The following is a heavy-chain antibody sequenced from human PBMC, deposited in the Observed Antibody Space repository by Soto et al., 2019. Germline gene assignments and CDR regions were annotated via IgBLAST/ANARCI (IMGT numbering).Heavy chain of an antibody. V-gene: IGHV3-15*07. Sequence: EVELVESGGGLVKPGGSLTLSCVASGFSFKNAWMNWVRQAPGKGLEWVGRIKNKNDGGTTDYAAFVKGRFIISRHASETTLYLHMNGLKTEDTGVYFCTGLWFGEIYNYWGKGSLVTVSS. CDR2: IKNKNDGGTT. CDR1: GFSFKNAW. D-gene: IGHD3-10*01. J-gene: IGHJ4*01. CDR3: TGLWFGEIYNY.